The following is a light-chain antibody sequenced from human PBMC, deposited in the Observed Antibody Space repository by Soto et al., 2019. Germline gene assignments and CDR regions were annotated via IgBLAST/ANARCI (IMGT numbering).Light chain of an antibody. CDR1: QSVSNN. Sequence: EVELTQSPATLSLSPGETATLSCRASQSVSNNLVWYQQKPGQAPRLLMYGSSIRATGIPARFSGSGSGTEFTLTISSLQSEDFAVYYCQQHNNWPPITFGQGTRLEIK. V-gene: IGKV3-15*01. J-gene: IGKJ5*01. CDR3: QQHNNWPPIT. CDR2: GSS.